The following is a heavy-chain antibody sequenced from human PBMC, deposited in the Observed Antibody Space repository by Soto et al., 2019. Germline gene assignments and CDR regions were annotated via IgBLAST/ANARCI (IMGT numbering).Heavy chain of an antibody. CDR1: GFTFSSYG. V-gene: IGHV3-30*18. CDR2: ISYDGSNK. CDR3: AKEPGTNYYYYGMDV. J-gene: IGHJ6*02. Sequence: GGSLRLSCAASGFTFSSYGRHWVRQAPGKGLEWVAVISYDGSNKYYADSVKGRFTISRDNSKNTLYLQMNSLRAEDTAVYYCAKEPGTNYYYYGMDVWGQGTTVTVSS. D-gene: IGHD1-1*01.